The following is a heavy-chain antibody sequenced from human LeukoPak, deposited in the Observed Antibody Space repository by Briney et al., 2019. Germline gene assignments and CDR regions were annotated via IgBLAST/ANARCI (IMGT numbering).Heavy chain of an antibody. CDR2: IWYDGSNK. CDR1: GFTFSSYG. V-gene: IGHV3-33*01. Sequence: GGSLRLSCAASGFTFSSYGIHWVRQAPGKGLEWVAVIWYDGSNKHYADSVKGRFTISRDNSKNTLYLQMNSLRAEDTAVYYCATPITGPYDYWGQGTLVTVSS. D-gene: IGHD1-20*01. J-gene: IGHJ4*02. CDR3: ATPITGPYDY.